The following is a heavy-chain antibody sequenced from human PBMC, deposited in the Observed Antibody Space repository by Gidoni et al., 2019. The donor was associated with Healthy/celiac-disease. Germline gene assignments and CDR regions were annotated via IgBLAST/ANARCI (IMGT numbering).Heavy chain of an antibody. CDR3: ARRGDYHYYGMDV. Sequence: EVQLVASGGGLVQPGGSLRLSCAASGFTFSSYSMNWVRQAPGKGLEWVSYMISSSSTIYYADSVKGRFTISRDNAKNSLYLQMNSLRAEDTAVYYCARRGDYHYYGMDVWGQGTTVTVSS. CDR1: GFTFSSYS. J-gene: IGHJ6*02. CDR2: MISSSSTI. V-gene: IGHV3-48*01.